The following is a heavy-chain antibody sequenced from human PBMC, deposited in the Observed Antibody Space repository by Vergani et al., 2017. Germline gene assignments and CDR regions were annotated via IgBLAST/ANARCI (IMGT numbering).Heavy chain of an antibody. CDR1: GFTFSSYS. CDR2: ISSSSSTI. Sequence: EVQLVESGGGLVQPGGSLRLSCAASGFTFSSYSMNWVRQAPGKGLEWVSYISSSSSTIYYADSVKGRFTISRDNAKNSLYLQMNSLRAEDTAVYYCARVWGAYWHYSWYFDLWGRGTLVTVSS. J-gene: IGHJ2*01. D-gene: IGHD2-21*01. V-gene: IGHV3-48*01. CDR3: ARVWGAYWHYSWYFDL.